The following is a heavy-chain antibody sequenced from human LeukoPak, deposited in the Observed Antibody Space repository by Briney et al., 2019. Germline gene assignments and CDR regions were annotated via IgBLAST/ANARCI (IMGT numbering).Heavy chain of an antibody. CDR1: GFTFSSYV. CDR3: ATLGVRADRRGIDY. J-gene: IGHJ4*02. Sequence: PGGSLRLSCAASGFTFSSYVMYWVRQAPGKGLEWVSAISHSGDYTSYADSVKGRLTISRDNSKNTLYLQMNGLRAEDTAIYYCATLGVRADRRGIDYWGQGTLVTGSS. V-gene: IGHV3-23*01. D-gene: IGHD3-16*01. CDR2: ISHSGDYT.